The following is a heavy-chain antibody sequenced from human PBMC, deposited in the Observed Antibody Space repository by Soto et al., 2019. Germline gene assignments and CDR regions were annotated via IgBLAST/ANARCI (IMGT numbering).Heavy chain of an antibody. CDR2: ISYDGSNK. V-gene: IGHV3-30-3*01. CDR3: ARDQGNGKYYYYGMDV. CDR1: GFTFSSYA. Sequence: GGSLRLSCAASGFTFSSYAMHWVRQAPGKGLEWVAVISYDGSNKYYADSVKGRFTISRDNSKNTLYLQMNSLRAEDTAVYYCARDQGNGKYYYYGMDVWGQGTTVIVSS. J-gene: IGHJ6*02. D-gene: IGHD1-1*01.